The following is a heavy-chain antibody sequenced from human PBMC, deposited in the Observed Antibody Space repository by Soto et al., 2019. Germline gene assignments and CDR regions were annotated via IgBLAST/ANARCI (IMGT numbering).Heavy chain of an antibody. V-gene: IGHV1-18*04. CDR3: ARNDDTPYYYYGMDV. CDR1: GYTFTSYG. J-gene: IGHJ6*02. CDR2: ISAYNGNT. D-gene: IGHD3-22*01. Sequence: ASVKVSCKASGYTFTSYGISWVRQAPGQGLEWMGWISAYNGNTNYAQKLQGRVTMTTDTSTSTAYMELRSLRSDDTAVYYCARNDDTPYYYYGMDVWGQGTTVTVSS.